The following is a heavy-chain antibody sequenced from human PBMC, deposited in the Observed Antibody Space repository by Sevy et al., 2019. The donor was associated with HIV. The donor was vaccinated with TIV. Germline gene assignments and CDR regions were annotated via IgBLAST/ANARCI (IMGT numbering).Heavy chain of an antibody. J-gene: IGHJ6*02. Sequence: GGSLRLSCAASGFTFSSYAMSWVRQAPGKGLEWVSAISGSGGSTYYADSVKGRFTISRDNSKNTLYLLMNSLRAEDKGVYYCGKGAGTVNNEYYYYDGMDVWGQGTTVTVSS. V-gene: IGHV3-23*01. CDR3: GKGAGTVNNEYYYYDGMDV. D-gene: IGHD6-19*01. CDR1: GFTFSSYA. CDR2: ISGSGGST.